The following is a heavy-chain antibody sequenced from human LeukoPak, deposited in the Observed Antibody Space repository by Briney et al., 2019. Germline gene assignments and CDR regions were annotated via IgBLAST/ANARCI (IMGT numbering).Heavy chain of an antibody. D-gene: IGHD2-15*01. Sequence: SETLSLTCAVYGGSFSVYYWSWIRQPPGRGLEWIGEINHSGSTNYNPSLKSRVTISVDTSKNQFSLKLSSVTAADTAVYYCARGLVVAATWFDPWGQGTLVTVSS. CDR3: ARGLVVAATWFDP. CDR1: GGSFSVYY. V-gene: IGHV4-34*01. CDR2: INHSGST. J-gene: IGHJ5*02.